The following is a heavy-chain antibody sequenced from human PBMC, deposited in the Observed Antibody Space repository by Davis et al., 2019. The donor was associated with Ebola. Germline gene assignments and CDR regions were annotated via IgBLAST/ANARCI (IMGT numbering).Heavy chain of an antibody. Sequence: PGGSLRLSCAASGFTFSSYAMSWVRQAPGKGLEWVSAISGSGGSTYYADSVKGRFTISRDNSKNTLYLQMNSLRAKDTAVYYCAKSSHTFGGSGWYFDYWGQGALVTVSS. J-gene: IGHJ4*02. CDR3: AKSSHTFGGSGWYFDY. V-gene: IGHV3-23*01. CDR1: GFTFSSYA. CDR2: ISGSGGST. D-gene: IGHD6-19*01.